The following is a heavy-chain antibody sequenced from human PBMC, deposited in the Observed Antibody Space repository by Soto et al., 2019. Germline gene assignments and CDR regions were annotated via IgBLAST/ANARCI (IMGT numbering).Heavy chain of an antibody. CDR3: ARGRRSGWYHFDS. CDR2: IYYSGST. Sequence: SETLSLTCTVSGGSISSSSYYWGWIRQPPGKGLEWIGSIYYSGSTYYNPSLKSRVTISVDTSKNQFSLKLTSVTAADTAVYFCARGRRSGWYHFDSWGQGTLVTVSS. CDR1: GGSISSSSYY. J-gene: IGHJ4*02. V-gene: IGHV4-39*07. D-gene: IGHD6-19*01.